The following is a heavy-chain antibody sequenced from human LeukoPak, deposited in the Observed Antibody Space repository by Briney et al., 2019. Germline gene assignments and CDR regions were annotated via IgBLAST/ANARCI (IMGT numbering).Heavy chain of an antibody. D-gene: IGHD3-10*01. CDR1: GFAFSSYD. Sequence: PGGSVRPSCEASGFAFSSYDMTWVRQAPGKGLEWVSAISGSGGTTYYADSVEGRFTISRDNSKNTLHLQMNSLRADDTAVYYCAKAFLVRGPYFDYWGQGTLVTVSS. V-gene: IGHV3-23*01. J-gene: IGHJ4*02. CDR2: ISGSGGTT. CDR3: AKAFLVRGPYFDY.